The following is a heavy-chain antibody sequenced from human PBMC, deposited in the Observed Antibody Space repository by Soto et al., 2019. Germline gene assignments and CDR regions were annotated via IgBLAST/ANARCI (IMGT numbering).Heavy chain of an antibody. CDR2: ISPDSGKT. CDR1: GYSLTDNG. D-gene: IGHD4-17*01. J-gene: IGHJ5*02. CDR3: ARDAWKWDYANWFDP. Sequence: GASVKVSCKASGYSLTDNGITWVRQASGQGLEYVGWISPDSGKTDYAQKFQGRVTMTRDTSINTVYMELSSLRSDDTAVYYCARDAWKWDYANWFDPWGQGTLVTVSS. V-gene: IGHV1-8*01.